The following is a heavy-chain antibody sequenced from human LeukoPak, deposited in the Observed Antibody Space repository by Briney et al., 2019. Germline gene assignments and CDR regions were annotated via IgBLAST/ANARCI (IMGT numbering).Heavy chain of an antibody. D-gene: IGHD2-2*01. Sequence: GGSLRLSCAASGFTFSSYGMHWVRQAPGKGLEWVAVISYDGSNKYYADSVKGRFTISRDNSKNTLYLQMNSLRAEDTAVYYCAKFLGYCSSTSCPGLDYWGQGTLVTVSS. CDR3: AKFLGYCSSTSCPGLDY. V-gene: IGHV3-30*18. J-gene: IGHJ4*02. CDR1: GFTFSSYG. CDR2: ISYDGSNK.